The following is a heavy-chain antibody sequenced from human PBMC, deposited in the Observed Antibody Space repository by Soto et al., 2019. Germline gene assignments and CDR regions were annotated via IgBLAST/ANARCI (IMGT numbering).Heavy chain of an antibody. CDR3: ATGPPSVIPLYPYCGMDV. CDR1: GDTFSNNA. J-gene: IGHJ6*02. D-gene: IGHD4-4*01. Sequence: QVQLVQSGAEVKKPGSSVKVSCKASGDTFSNNAISWVRQAPGQGLEWMGGIIPLLGTANYAQRFQGRVTITADETTRTAYMELSSLTSDDTAMYYCATGPPSVIPLYPYCGMDVWGQGTTVTVS. CDR2: IIPLLGTA. V-gene: IGHV1-69*01.